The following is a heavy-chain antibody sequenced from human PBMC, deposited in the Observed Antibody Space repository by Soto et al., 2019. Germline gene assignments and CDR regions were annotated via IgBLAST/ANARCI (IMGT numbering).Heavy chain of an antibody. J-gene: IGHJ3*02. D-gene: IGHD3-22*01. Sequence: SVKVSCKASGGTFSSYAISWVRQAPGQGLEWMGGIIPIFSTPNYAQKFQGGVTITADESTSTAYMELSSLRSEDTAVYYCARDNGQRDSYDSSLDAFDIWGQGTMVTVSS. CDR2: IIPIFSTP. CDR1: GGTFSSYA. V-gene: IGHV1-69*13. CDR3: ARDNGQRDSYDSSLDAFDI.